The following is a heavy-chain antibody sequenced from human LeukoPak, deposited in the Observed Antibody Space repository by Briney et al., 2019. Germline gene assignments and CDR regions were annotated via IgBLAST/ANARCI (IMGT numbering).Heavy chain of an antibody. D-gene: IGHD1-14*01. Sequence: SETLSPTCTVSGGSIISGANYWSWIHQRPGRGLEWIGYIYSSGHTYHNPSLRSRVFLSVDTSKRQLSLKLTSVTAADTAVYYCARAPSVDWYKFQLWGQGTLVTVSS. CDR2: IYSSGHT. CDR1: GGSIISGANY. CDR3: ARAPSVDWYKFQL. J-gene: IGHJ1*01. V-gene: IGHV4-31*03.